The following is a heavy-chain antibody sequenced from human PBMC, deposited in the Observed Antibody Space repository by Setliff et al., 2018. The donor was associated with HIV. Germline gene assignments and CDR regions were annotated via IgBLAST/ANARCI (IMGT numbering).Heavy chain of an antibody. CDR1: GYTLSELS. J-gene: IGHJ4*02. D-gene: IGHD4-4*01. CDR3: ATVTY. Sequence: ASVKVSCKVSGYTLSELSMHWVRQAPGKGLEWMGGSDQEDGEIIYAQKFQGRVTMTEDTSTDAAYMELTGLRSEDTAMYYCATVTYWGQGTLVTVS. CDR2: SDQEDGEI. V-gene: IGHV1-24*01.